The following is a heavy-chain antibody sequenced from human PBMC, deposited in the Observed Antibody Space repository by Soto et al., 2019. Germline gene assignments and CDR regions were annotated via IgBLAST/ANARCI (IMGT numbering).Heavy chain of an antibody. CDR1: GFTFSIYA. CDR2: ISPSGGDT. CDR3: VKSDRKDF. Sequence: GGSLRLSCEAPGFTFSIYAMSWVRQSPGKGLEWVSAISPSGGDTYYADSVTGRFTISRDNSRDTLYLQMNSLRADDTAVYYCVKSDRKDFWGQGTLVTVSS. V-gene: IGHV3-23*01. D-gene: IGHD2-15*01. J-gene: IGHJ4*02.